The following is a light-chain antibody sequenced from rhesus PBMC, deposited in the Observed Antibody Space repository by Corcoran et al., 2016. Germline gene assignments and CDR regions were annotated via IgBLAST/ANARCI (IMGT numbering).Light chain of an antibody. V-gene: IGKV1-25*02. J-gene: IGKJ3*01. Sequence: DIQMTQSPSSLSASVGDRVTITCRASQGINNDLAWYKQKPGDTPKLLIYEASSLQSGIPSRFSGSGSGTDFTLTISSLQPEDFATYYCQHYDSTPFTFGPGTKLDIK. CDR3: QHYDSTPFT. CDR2: EAS. CDR1: QGINND.